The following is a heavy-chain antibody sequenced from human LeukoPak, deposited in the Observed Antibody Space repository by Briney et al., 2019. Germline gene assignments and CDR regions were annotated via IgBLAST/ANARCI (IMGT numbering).Heavy chain of an antibody. J-gene: IGHJ4*02. CDR3: ARDRTLDYYDSSGYYCGYFDY. CDR2: ISGAGGST. V-gene: IGHV3-23*01. CDR1: GFTFSTYG. Sequence: GGSLRLSCAASGFTFSTYGMSWVRQAPGKGLEWVSAISGAGGSTYYADSLKGRFTISRDNSKNTLYLQMNSLRAEDTAVYYCARDRTLDYYDSSGYYCGYFDYWGQGTLVTVSS. D-gene: IGHD3-22*01.